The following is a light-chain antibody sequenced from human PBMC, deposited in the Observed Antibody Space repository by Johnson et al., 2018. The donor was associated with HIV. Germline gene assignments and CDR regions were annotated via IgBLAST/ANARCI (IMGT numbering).Light chain of an antibody. CDR3: GRWDDSLSTYV. Sequence: QSVLTQPPSVSAAPGQKVTISCSGSSSNIGNNYVSWYQQLPGTAPKLLIYDNNKRPSGIPARFSGSKSGTSATLGITGLQTGDEADYYCGRWDDSLSTYVFGTGTKVTVL. CDR2: DNN. CDR1: SSNIGNNY. V-gene: IGLV1-51*01. J-gene: IGLJ1*01.